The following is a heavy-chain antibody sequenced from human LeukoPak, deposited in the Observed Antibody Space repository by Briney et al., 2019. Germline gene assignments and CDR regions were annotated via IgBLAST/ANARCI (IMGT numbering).Heavy chain of an antibody. CDR3: ARVRYSDY. CDR2: INGDGSST. Sequence: PGGSLRLSCAASGFTFSSYWMHWVRQAPGKGLVWVSGINGDGSSTSHADSVKGRFTISRDNAKNTLYLQMNSLRAEDTAVYYCARVRYSDYWGQGTLVTVSS. CDR1: GFTFSSYW. J-gene: IGHJ4*02. V-gene: IGHV3-74*01. D-gene: IGHD3-9*01.